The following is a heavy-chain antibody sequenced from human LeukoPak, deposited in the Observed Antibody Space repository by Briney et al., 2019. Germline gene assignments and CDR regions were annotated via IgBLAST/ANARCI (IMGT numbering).Heavy chain of an antibody. D-gene: IGHD3-16*01. CDR3: ARVGGPFDI. J-gene: IGHJ3*02. CDR2: IYHSGST. Sequence: SETLSLTCAVSGYSISSGYYWAWIRQPPGKGLEWIGSIYHSGSTYYNPSLESRVTISVDPSANHSSLKLSSVAPADTALYYCARVGGPFDIWGRGTMVTVSS. V-gene: IGHV4-38-2*01. CDR1: GYSISSGYY.